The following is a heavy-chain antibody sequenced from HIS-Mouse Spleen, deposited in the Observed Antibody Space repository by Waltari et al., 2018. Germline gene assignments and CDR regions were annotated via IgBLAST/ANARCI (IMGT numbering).Heavy chain of an antibody. V-gene: IGHV1-8*01. D-gene: IGHD4-4*01. CDR3: ARGHDYSNYFDY. CDR1: GYTFTSYD. CDR2: INPNIGNT. Sequence: QVQLVQSGAEVKKPGASVKVSCKASGYTFTSYDINWVRQATGQGLEWMGWINPNIGNTGYAQKFQGRVTMTRNTSISTAYMELSSLRSEDTAVYYCARGHDYSNYFDYWGQGTLVTVSS. J-gene: IGHJ4*02.